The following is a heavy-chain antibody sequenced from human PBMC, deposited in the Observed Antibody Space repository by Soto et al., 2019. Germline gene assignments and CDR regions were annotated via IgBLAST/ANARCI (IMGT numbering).Heavy chain of an antibody. V-gene: IGHV3-7*01. D-gene: IGHD3-3*01. J-gene: IGHJ6*03. Sequence: EVQLVESGGGLVQPGGSLRLSCAASGFTFSSYWMSWVRQAPGKGLERVANIKQDGTEKYYVDSVKGRFTISRDNAKNSLYLQMNSVRAEDTAVYYCARIPRYYDVLSGYPNYYMDVCGKGTTVTVSS. CDR1: GFTFSSYW. CDR2: IKQDGTEK. CDR3: ARIPRYYDVLSGYPNYYMDV.